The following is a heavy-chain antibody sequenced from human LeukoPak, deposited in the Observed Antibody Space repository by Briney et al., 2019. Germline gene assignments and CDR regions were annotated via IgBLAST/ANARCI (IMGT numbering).Heavy chain of an antibody. D-gene: IGHD6-19*01. Sequence: SETLSLTCAVSGASISGSGYYLGWIRQPPGKGLEWIGNIYYSGSTYYNPSLKSRVTISVDTSKNQFSLKLSSVTAADTAVYYCARAKREEQWLGTNYYYYYYMDVWGKGTTVTVSS. CDR3: ARAKREEQWLGTNYYYYYYMDV. CDR1: GASISGSGYY. V-gene: IGHV4-39*07. CDR2: IYYSGST. J-gene: IGHJ6*03.